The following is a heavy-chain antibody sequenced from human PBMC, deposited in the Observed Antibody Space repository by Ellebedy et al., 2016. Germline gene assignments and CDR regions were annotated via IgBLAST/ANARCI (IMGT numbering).Heavy chain of an antibody. Sequence: GSLRLSXTVSGGSISSSSYYWGWIRQPPGKGLEWIGSIYYSGSTYYNPSLKSRVTISVDTSKNQFSLKLSSVTAADTAVYYCARLIFGVVIPWYYFDYWGQGTLVTVSS. V-gene: IGHV4-39*01. CDR1: GGSISSSSYY. D-gene: IGHD3-3*01. J-gene: IGHJ4*02. CDR3: ARLIFGVVIPWYYFDY. CDR2: IYYSGST.